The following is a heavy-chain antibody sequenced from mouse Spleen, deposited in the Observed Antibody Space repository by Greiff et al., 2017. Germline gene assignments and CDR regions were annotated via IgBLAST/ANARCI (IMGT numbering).Heavy chain of an antibody. CDR2: ISYDGSN. Sequence: EVQLQESGPGLVKPSQSLSLTCSVTGYSITSGYYWNWIRQFPGNKLEWMGYISYDGSNNYNPSLKNRISITRDTSKNQFFLKLNSVTTEDTATYYCAREVAYFDYWGQGTTLTVSS. D-gene: IGHD1-1*02. CDR1: GYSITSGYY. J-gene: IGHJ2*01. CDR3: AREVAYFDY. V-gene: IGHV3-6*01.